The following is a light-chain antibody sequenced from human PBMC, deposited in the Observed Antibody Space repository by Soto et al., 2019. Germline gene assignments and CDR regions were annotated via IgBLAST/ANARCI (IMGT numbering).Light chain of an antibody. Sequence: DIVMTQSPDSLAVSLGERATINCKSSQSVLYSSNEKNYLAWYQQKPGQPPKLLIYWASTREFGVPDRFSGSGSGTDFTLTISSLQDEDVAVYYCQQYYSSPLTFGQGTKVEIK. V-gene: IGKV4-1*01. J-gene: IGKJ1*01. CDR1: QSVLYSSNEKNY. CDR2: WAS. CDR3: QQYYSSPLT.